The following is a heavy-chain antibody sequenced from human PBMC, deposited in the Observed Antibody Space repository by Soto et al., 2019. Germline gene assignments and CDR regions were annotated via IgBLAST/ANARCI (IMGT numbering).Heavy chain of an antibody. J-gene: IGHJ4*02. Sequence: PSETLSLTCTVSGGSISSGDYYWTWIRQPPGKGLEWIGYIYHSGSTYYNPSLKSRVTISVDTSKHQFSLSLSSVTAADTAVYYCARATYYSDSGGSPPLDCWGQGTLVTVSS. CDR1: GGSISSGDYY. CDR3: ARATYYSDSGGSPPLDC. V-gene: IGHV4-30-4*01. CDR2: IYHSGST. D-gene: IGHD2-21*01.